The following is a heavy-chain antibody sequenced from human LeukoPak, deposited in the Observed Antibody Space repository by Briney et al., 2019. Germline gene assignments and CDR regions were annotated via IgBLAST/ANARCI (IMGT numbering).Heavy chain of an antibody. Sequence: PSQTLSLTCTVSGGSISSGSYYWSWIRQPAGKGLEWIGRIYTSGSTNYNPSLKSRVTISVDTSKNQFSLKLSSVTAADTAVYYCARHLIMVQDYWGQGTLVTVSS. CDR3: ARHLIMVQDY. V-gene: IGHV4-61*02. CDR2: IYTSGST. D-gene: IGHD3-10*01. J-gene: IGHJ4*02. CDR1: GGSISSGSYY.